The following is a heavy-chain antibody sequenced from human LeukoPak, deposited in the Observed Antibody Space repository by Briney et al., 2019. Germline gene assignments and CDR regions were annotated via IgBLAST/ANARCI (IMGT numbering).Heavy chain of an antibody. D-gene: IGHD2-15*01. Sequence: ASVKVSCKASGYTFTNYAIHWVRQAPGQRLEWMGWINAGNGNTKYSQKFQGRVTITRDTSASTAYMELSSLRSEDTAVYYCARSLGYCSGGSCYSGGYGMDVWGQGTTVTVSS. CDR1: GYTFTNYA. J-gene: IGHJ6*02. CDR3: ARSLGYCSGGSCYSGGYGMDV. CDR2: INAGNGNT. V-gene: IGHV1-3*01.